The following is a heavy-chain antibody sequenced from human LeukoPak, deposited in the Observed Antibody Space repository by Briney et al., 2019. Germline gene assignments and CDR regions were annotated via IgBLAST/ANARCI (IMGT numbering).Heavy chain of an antibody. J-gene: IGHJ6*03. CDR2: ISGSGGST. Sequence: GGSLRLSCAASGFTFSSYAMSWVRQAPGKGLEWVSAISGSGGSTYYADSVKGRFTISRDNAKNSLYLQMNSLRAEDTALYYRARVMLDYMDVWGKGTTVTVSS. V-gene: IGHV3-23*01. D-gene: IGHD2-8*01. CDR3: ARVMLDYMDV. CDR1: GFTFSSYA.